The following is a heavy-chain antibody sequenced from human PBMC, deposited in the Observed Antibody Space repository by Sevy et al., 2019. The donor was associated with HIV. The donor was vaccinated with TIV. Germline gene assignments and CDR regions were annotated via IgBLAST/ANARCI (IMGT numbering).Heavy chain of an antibody. CDR1: GFTLSSYG. CDR2: ISSDGGRT. D-gene: IGHD4-17*01. V-gene: IGHV3-64D*06. J-gene: IGHJ4*02. Sequence: GGSLRLSCSASGFTLSSYGMHWVRQAPGKGLEYVSAISSDGGRTYYAVSVKGRFTISRDNSKNTPYLQMSSLRAEDTAVYYCVKSLPTVTRFDYWGQGTLVTVSS. CDR3: VKSLPTVTRFDY.